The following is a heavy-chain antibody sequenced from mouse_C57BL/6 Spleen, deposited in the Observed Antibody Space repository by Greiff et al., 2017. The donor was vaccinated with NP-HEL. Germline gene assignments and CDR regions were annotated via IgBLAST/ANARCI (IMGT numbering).Heavy chain of an antibody. CDR3: ARHGSSYGYFDY. CDR1: GYTFTSYW. Sequence: QVQLQQPGAELVMPGASVKLSCKASGYTFTSYWMHWVKQRPGQGLEWIGEIDPSDSYTNYNQKFKGKSTLTVDKSSSTAYMQLSSLTSEDSAVYYCARHGSSYGYFDYWGQGTTLTVSS. V-gene: IGHV1-69*01. CDR2: IDPSDSYT. D-gene: IGHD1-1*01. J-gene: IGHJ2*01.